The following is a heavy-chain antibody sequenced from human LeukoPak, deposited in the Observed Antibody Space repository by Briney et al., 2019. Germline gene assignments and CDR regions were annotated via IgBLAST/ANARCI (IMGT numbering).Heavy chain of an antibody. D-gene: IGHD3-3*01. J-gene: IGHJ6*03. CDR3: ARGKSSITVFGVIIYYMDV. CDR1: GVSFSGYY. V-gene: IGHV4-34*01. Sequence: PSETLSLTCAVYGVSFSGYYWSWLRQPPGKGREWFGEINHSGSTNYNPSLKSRVTISVDTSKNQFSLKLSSVTAADTAVYYCARGKSSITVFGVIIYYMDVWGKGTTVTVSS. CDR2: INHSGST.